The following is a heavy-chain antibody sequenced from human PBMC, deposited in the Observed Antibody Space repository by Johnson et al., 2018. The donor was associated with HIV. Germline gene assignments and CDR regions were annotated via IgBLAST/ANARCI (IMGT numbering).Heavy chain of an antibody. CDR1: KFTFSNCA. J-gene: IGHJ3*02. Sequence: VQLVESGGDLVQPGGSLRLSCEASKFTFSNCAMSWVRQAPGKGLVWVSRINSDGSSTSYADSVKGRFTISRDNAKNTLYLLMNSLRPEDTAVYYCARDSTPWGGDYVGYAFDIWGQGTMVTVSS. CDR3: ARDSTPWGGDYVGYAFDI. CDR2: INSDGSST. D-gene: IGHD4-17*01. V-gene: IGHV3-74*01.